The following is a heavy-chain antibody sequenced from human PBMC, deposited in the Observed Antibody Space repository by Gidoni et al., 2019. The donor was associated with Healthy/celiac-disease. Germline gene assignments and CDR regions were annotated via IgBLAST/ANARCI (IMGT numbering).Heavy chain of an antibody. V-gene: IGHV3-33*01. CDR2: IWYDGSNK. J-gene: IGHJ4*02. Sequence: QVQLVGSGGGVVRPGRSQSASCAAAGLTFSSYGMHWVRQAPGKGLELVAVIWYDGSNKYYADSVKGRFTISRDNSKNTLYLQMNSLRAEDTAVYYCARRGIGGSFDYWGQGTLVTVSS. D-gene: IGHD1-26*01. CDR1: GLTFSSYG. CDR3: ARRGIGGSFDY.